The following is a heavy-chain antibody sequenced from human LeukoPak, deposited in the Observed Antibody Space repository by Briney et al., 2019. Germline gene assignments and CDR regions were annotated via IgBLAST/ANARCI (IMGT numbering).Heavy chain of an antibody. Sequence: SETLSLTCTVSGGSVSATSHYWAWLRQSPGKPPEWIGSIYHTGISFYNPSLRSRFLTSVDTSKNQFPLRLTSVTAADTAIYFCAKDRLHRDYFDLWGQGTLLTVSS. CDR2: IYHTGIS. CDR1: GGSVSATSHY. D-gene: IGHD2-15*01. V-gene: IGHV4-39*06. J-gene: IGHJ4*02. CDR3: AKDRLHRDYFDL.